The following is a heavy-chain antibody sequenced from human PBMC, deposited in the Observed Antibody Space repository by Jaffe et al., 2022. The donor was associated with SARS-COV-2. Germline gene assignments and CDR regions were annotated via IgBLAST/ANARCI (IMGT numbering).Heavy chain of an antibody. J-gene: IGHJ4*02. CDR1: GFSFSSYS. Sequence: DVQLVESGGGLVKPGGSLRLSCRGFGFSFSSYSINWVRQAPGKGLEWVSSISSVGTDIDYEESLKGRFTTSRDNAKTSVYLQINDLRPEDTAIYHCTRDIRPPRGFNVDWGQGTQVTVS. D-gene: IGHD5-12*01. CDR3: TRDIRPPRGFNVD. V-gene: IGHV3-21*06. CDR2: ISSVGTDI.